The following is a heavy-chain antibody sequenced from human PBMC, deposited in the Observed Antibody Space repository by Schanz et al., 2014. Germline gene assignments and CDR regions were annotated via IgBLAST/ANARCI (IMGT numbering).Heavy chain of an antibody. CDR1: GFSFSSYA. J-gene: IGHJ4*02. D-gene: IGHD2-2*01. CDR3: GSGGSVTQYRLDY. Sequence: EVQLLESGGGLVEPGGSLRLSCAASGFSFSSYAMSWVRQAPGKGLEWVSVISGSGGTTYYADSEKGRFTISRDNAKTSSYLQMSSLRAEDAVLYCCGSGGSVTQYRLDYWGQGTLVTVSS. V-gene: IGHV3-23*01. CDR2: ISGSGGTT.